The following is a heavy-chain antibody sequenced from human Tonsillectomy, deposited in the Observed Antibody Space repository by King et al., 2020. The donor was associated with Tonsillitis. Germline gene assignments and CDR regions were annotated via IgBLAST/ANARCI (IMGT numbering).Heavy chain of an antibody. CDR2: IIPIFGTA. D-gene: IGHD3-9*01. CDR1: GGTFSSYA. Sequence: QLVQSGAEVKKPGSSVKVSCKASGGTFSSYAISWVRQAPGQGLEWMVGIIPIFGTANYAQRFQGRVTITADESTSTAYMELSSLRSGDSAVYYFARARNGYDIHWGQGTLVTVSS. CDR3: ARARNGYDIH. J-gene: IGHJ4*02. V-gene: IGHV1-69*01.